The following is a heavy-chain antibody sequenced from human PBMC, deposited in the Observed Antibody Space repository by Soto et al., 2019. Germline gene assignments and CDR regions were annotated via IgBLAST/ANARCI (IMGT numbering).Heavy chain of an antibody. D-gene: IGHD3-3*02. CDR1: GGSISSSSYY. J-gene: IGHJ6*03. CDR3: ARLASNDYYYYMDV. CDR2: IYYSGST. V-gene: IGHV4-39*01. Sequence: PSETLSLTCTVSGGSISSSSYYWGWIRQPPGKGLEWIGSIYYSGSTYYNPSLKSRVTISVDTSKNQFSLKLSSVTAADTAVYYCARLASNDYYYYMDVWGKGTTVTVSS.